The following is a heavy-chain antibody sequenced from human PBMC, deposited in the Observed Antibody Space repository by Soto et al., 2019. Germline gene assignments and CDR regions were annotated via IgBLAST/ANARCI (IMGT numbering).Heavy chain of an antibody. Sequence: ASVKVSCKASGYTFTGYYMHWVRQAPGQGLEWMGWINPNSGGINYAQKFQGRVTMTRDTSISTAYMELSRLRSDDTAVYYCASEPPVDYDSSGDYWGQGTLVTVSS. J-gene: IGHJ4*02. V-gene: IGHV1-2*02. CDR1: GYTFTGYY. D-gene: IGHD3-22*01. CDR2: INPNSGGI. CDR3: ASEPPVDYDSSGDY.